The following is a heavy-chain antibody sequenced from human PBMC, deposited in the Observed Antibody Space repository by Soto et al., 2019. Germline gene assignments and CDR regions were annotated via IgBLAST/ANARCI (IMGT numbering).Heavy chain of an antibody. CDR1: GGSISSGGYY. Sequence: QVQLQESGPGLVKPSQTLSLTCTVSGGSISSGGYYWSWIRQHPGKGLEWIGYIYYSGSTYYNPSLKSRVTISVDTSKNRFSRKLSSVTAADTGVYYCASTKGFGELRGYDYYGMDVWGQGTTVTVAS. CDR3: ASTKGFGELRGYDYYGMDV. V-gene: IGHV4-31*03. D-gene: IGHD3-10*01. J-gene: IGHJ6*02. CDR2: IYYSGST.